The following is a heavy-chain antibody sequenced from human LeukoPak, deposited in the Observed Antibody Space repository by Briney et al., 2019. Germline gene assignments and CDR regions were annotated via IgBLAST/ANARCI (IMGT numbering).Heavy chain of an antibody. D-gene: IGHD3-9*01. J-gene: IGHJ4*02. Sequence: PSETLSLTCSVSGGSIESYYWSWIRQPPGKGLEFIGCIAASGATKHNPSLKSRVTLSMDTSKNQFSLKLRSVTAADTAVYFCARFPYFEGFDYWGQGTQVTVSS. CDR3: ARFPYFEGFDY. CDR1: GGSIESYY. V-gene: IGHV4-4*08. CDR2: IAASGAT.